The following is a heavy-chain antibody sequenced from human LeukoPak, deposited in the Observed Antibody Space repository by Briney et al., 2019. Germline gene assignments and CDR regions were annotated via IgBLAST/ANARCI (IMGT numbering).Heavy chain of an antibody. CDR3: ARGTLYRGWSYYLDF. Sequence: PSETLSLTCTVSGYSISSGYYWGWIRQPPGKGLEWIGSIYHSGSTYYNPSLKSRVTISVDMSKNHFSLRLRSVTAADTAMYYCARGTLYRGWSYYLDFWGQGSQVIVSS. CDR2: IYHSGST. J-gene: IGHJ4*02. D-gene: IGHD6-19*01. V-gene: IGHV4-38-2*02. CDR1: GYSISSGYY.